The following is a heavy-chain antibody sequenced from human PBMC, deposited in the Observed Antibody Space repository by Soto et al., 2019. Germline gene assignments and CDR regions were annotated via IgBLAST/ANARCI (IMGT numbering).Heavy chain of an antibody. Sequence: QVQLVESGGGVVRPGRSLRLSCAASGFTFSSYGMHWVRQAPGKGLEWVAVISYDGSNKYYADSVKGRFTISRDNSKNTLYLQMNSLRAEDTAVYYCAKDHGDYWGQGTLVTVSS. J-gene: IGHJ4*02. CDR1: GFTFSSYG. CDR2: ISYDGSNK. V-gene: IGHV3-30*18. CDR3: AKDHGDY.